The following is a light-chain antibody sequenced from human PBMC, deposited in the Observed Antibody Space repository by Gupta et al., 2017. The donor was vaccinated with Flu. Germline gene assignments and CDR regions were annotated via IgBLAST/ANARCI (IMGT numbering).Light chain of an antibody. J-gene: IGLJ3*02. CDR2: EVS. CDR1: SSDVGGSKY. V-gene: IGLV2-14*01. CDR3: YSYTTSSTPWV. Sequence: QSALTQPASVSGSPGQSITISCTGTSSDVGGSKYVSWYEHHPGKAPKLIIFEVSHRPSGVSNRFSGSKSGNTASLTISELQADDEADYYCYSYTTSSTPWVFGGGTKLTVL.